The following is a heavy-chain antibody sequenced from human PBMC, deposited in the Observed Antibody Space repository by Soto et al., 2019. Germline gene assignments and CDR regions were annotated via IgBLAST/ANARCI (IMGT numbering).Heavy chain of an antibody. D-gene: IGHD3-9*01. CDR3: AKDLRLRYFDWPPDY. V-gene: IGHV3-9*01. CDR1: GFTFDDYA. Sequence: GGSLRLSCAASGFTFDDYAMHWVRQAPGKGLEWVSGISWNSGSIGYADSVKGRFTISRDNAKNSLYLQMNSLRAEDTALYYCAKDLRLRYFDWPPDYWGQGTLVTVSS. CDR2: ISWNSGSI. J-gene: IGHJ4*02.